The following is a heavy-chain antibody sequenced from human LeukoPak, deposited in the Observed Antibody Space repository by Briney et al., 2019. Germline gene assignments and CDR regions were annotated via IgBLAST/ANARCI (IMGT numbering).Heavy chain of an antibody. Sequence: GRSLRLSCAASGFAFNYCGMHWVRQAPGKGLEWVAVISYDGSNKYYGDSVTGRFTISRDNFKNTLYLQMNSLRPEDTAVYYCARDEVYGEQYYFDYWGQGTLVTVSS. D-gene: IGHD4/OR15-4a*01. CDR1: GFAFNYCG. CDR2: ISYDGSNK. CDR3: ARDEVYGEQYYFDY. J-gene: IGHJ4*02. V-gene: IGHV3-30*03.